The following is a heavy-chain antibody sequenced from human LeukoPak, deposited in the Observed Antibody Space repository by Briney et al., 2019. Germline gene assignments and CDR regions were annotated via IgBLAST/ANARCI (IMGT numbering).Heavy chain of an antibody. CDR3: RTDRYGDYGDYIDY. V-gene: IGHV1-2*02. CDR2: INPNSGGT. J-gene: IGHJ4*02. D-gene: IGHD4-17*01. Sequence: VASVKVSCKASGHTFTGYYMHWVRQAPGQGLEWMGWINPNSGGTNYAQKFQGRVTMTRDTSISTPYMELSRLRSDDTAVYYCRTDRYGDYGDYIDYWGQGTLVTVSS. CDR1: GHTFTGYY.